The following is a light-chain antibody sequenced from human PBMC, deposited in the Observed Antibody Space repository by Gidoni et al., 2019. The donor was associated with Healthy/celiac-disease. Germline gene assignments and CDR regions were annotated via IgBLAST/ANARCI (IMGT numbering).Light chain of an antibody. CDR3: QQYYSTPPT. V-gene: IGKV4-1*01. J-gene: IGKJ1*01. CDR1: QSVLYSSNNKNY. Sequence: DIVMTQSPDSLAVSLGERATINCKSSQSVLYSSNNKNYLAWYQQKPGQPPKLLIYWASTRESGVPDRFSGSGSGTDFTLTISSLQAEDGAFYYCQQYYSTPPTFGQGTKVEIK. CDR2: WAS.